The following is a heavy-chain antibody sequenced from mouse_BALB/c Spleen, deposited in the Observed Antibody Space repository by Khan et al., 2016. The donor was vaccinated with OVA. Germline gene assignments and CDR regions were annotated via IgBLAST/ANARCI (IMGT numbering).Heavy chain of an antibody. CDR3: ARPPYLSYTLDY. Sequence: QVQLQQSGPELKKPGETVKISCKASGYTFTNYGMNWVNQSPGKALKWMGWIKTYTGEPTYADEFKGRFPFSLENSASTAYLQINNLKNEDTATYVCARPPYLSYTLDYWGQGTSVTVSS. CDR2: IKTYTGEP. CDR1: GYTFTNYG. J-gene: IGHJ4*01. V-gene: IGHV9-3-1*01. D-gene: IGHD2-10*01.